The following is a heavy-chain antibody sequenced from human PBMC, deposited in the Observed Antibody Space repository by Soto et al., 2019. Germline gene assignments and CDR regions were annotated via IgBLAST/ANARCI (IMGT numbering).Heavy chain of an antibody. Sequence: NPSETLSLTCTVSGRSISSGGYYWSWIRQHPGKGLEWIGYIYYSGSTYYNPSLKSRVTISVDTSKNQFSLKLSSVTAADTAVYYCARGPDYYGSGSFNNWFDPWGQGTLVTVSS. CDR3: ARGPDYYGSGSFNNWFDP. V-gene: IGHV4-31*03. CDR1: GRSISSGGYY. J-gene: IGHJ5*02. D-gene: IGHD3-10*01. CDR2: IYYSGST.